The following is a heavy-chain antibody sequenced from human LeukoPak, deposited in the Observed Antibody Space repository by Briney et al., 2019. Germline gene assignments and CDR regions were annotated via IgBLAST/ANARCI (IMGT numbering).Heavy chain of an antibody. V-gene: IGHV3-9*01. CDR2: ISWNSVII. J-gene: IGHJ4*02. D-gene: IGHD6-19*01. CDR1: GFTFDDYA. CDR3: AKESARYSSGWYAADY. Sequence: GGSLRLSCAASGFTFDDYAMHWVRHAPGKGLEWVSSISWNSVIIDYADSVKGRFTISRDNSKDTLYLQMNSLRAEDTAVYYCAKESARYSSGWYAADYWGQGTLVTVSS.